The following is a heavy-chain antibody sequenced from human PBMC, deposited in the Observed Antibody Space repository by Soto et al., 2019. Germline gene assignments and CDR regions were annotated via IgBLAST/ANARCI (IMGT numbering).Heavy chain of an antibody. V-gene: IGHV2-5*02. Sequence: QITLKESGPTLVKPTQTLTLTCTFSGFSLSTSGVGVGWIRQPPGKALEWLALIYWDNDKRYSPSLQSRLTITKDTSKNQVVLTMSNMYPVDTATYYCVHSRCGGDCLQSYPSHYYYGMDVWGQGTTVTVSS. CDR3: VHSRCGGDCLQSYPSHYYYGMDV. D-gene: IGHD2-21*02. CDR1: GFSLSTSGVG. J-gene: IGHJ6*02. CDR2: IYWDNDK.